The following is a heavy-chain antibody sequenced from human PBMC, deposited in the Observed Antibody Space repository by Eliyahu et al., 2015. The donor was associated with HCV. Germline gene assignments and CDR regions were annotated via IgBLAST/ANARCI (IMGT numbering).Heavy chain of an antibody. J-gene: IGHJ4*02. Sequence: QVQLQESGPGLMKPSGTLSLTCAVPGGSVXSSFWWSWVRQSPGKGLEWIGEIDHSGSTNYNPSLKSRVTMSVDKSKNRFSLKMNSVTAADTAVYYCARDNRYSGSSVRLDYWGQGTLVTVSS. D-gene: IGHD1-26*01. CDR1: GGSVXSSFW. V-gene: IGHV4-4*02. CDR2: IDHSGST. CDR3: ARDNRYSGSSVRLDY.